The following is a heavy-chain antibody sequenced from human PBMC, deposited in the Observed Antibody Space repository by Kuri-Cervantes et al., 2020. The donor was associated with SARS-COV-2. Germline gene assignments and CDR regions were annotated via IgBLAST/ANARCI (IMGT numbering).Heavy chain of an antibody. CDR3: ARGGSMIVVRRYFDY. J-gene: IGHJ4*02. V-gene: IGHV4-34*01. CDR1: GGSFSGYY. Sequence: SETLSLTCAVYGGSFSGYYWSWIRQPPGKGLEWVGEINQSGSTNYNPSLKSRVTISVDTSKKQFPLKLSSVTAADTAVYYCARGGSMIVVRRYFDYWGQGTLVTVSS. D-gene: IGHD3-22*01. CDR2: INQSGST.